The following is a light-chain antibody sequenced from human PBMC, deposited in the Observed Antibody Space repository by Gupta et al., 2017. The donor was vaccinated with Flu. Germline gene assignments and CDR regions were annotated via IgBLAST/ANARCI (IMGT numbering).Light chain of an antibody. CDR1: QSVSTY. CDR3: QQRYISART. CDR2: AAS. Sequence: LASLSSSLGERATLSCRASQSVSTYLTWYRQRPGQAPRLLIYAASNLATGIPARFSGSGSGTDFTLTISSLEPEDSAVYYCQQRYISARTFGQGTKVEIK. J-gene: IGKJ2*01. V-gene: IGKV3-11*01.